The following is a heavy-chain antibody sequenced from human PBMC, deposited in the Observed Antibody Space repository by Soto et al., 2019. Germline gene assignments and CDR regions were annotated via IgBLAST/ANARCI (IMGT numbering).Heavy chain of an antibody. Sequence: SETLSLTCTVSGGSISSGDYYWSWIRQPPGKGLEWIGYIYYSGSTYYNPSLKSRVTISVDTSKNQFSLKLSSVTAADTAVYYCAREPRIVVVPAAMAGFDYWGQGTLVTVSS. V-gene: IGHV4-30-4*01. CDR2: IYYSGST. D-gene: IGHD2-2*01. CDR1: GGSISSGDYY. J-gene: IGHJ4*02. CDR3: AREPRIVVVPAAMAGFDY.